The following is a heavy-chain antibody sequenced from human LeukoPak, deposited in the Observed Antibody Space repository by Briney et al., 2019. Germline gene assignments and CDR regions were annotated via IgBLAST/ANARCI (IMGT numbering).Heavy chain of an antibody. Sequence: SVKVSCKASGGTFGGYTITWVRQAPGQGLEWMGNIIPIFGTADYAQKFQGRVTITTDKSTSTAYMALSSLRSEDTAVYYCARALDGITGTTFFDYWCQGTLVTVSS. CDR3: ARALDGITGTTFFDY. CDR1: GGTFGGYT. CDR2: IIPIFGTA. V-gene: IGHV1-69*08. D-gene: IGHD1-14*01. J-gene: IGHJ4*02.